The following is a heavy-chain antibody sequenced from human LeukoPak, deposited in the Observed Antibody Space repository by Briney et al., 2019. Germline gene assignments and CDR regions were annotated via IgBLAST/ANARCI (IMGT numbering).Heavy chain of an antibody. J-gene: IGHJ3*02. CDR2: ISGSGGST. CDR3: LMNCGGDCSSDAFDI. D-gene: IGHD2-21*01. Sequence: GGSLRLSCAASGFTFSSYAMSWVRQAPGKGLEWVSAISGSGGSTYYADSVKGRFTISRDNSKNTLYLQMNSLRAEDTAVYYCLMNCGGDCSSDAFDIWGQGTMVTVSS. CDR1: GFTFSSYA. V-gene: IGHV3-23*01.